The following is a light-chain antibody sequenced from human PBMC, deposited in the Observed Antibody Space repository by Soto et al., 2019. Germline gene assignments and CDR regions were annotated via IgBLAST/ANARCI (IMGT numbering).Light chain of an antibody. CDR1: QSVSTDS. CDR3: QQYGSSELT. J-gene: IGKJ4*01. Sequence: DIVLTQSPATRSASPGETATIPCXXSQSVSTDSLAWYQQRPGQAPKPLIYAASRRATGTPDRFSGSGSGTDFTLTISRLEPEDFAVYYCQQYGSSELTFGGGTKVDI. V-gene: IGKV3-20*01. CDR2: AAS.